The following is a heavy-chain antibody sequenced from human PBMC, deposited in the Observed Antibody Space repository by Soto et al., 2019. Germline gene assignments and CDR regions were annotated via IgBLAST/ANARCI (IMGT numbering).Heavy chain of an antibody. CDR1: C. CDR3: ARGFIPGSPYEGGWYYFHS. V-gene: IGHV4-34*01. D-gene: IGHD3-10*01. Sequence: CCRRIRKTTGKGLEWIGEINHSGSTNYNPSLKSRVTISIDRSKNQFSLNLNSVTAADTAVYYCARGFIPGSPYEGGWYYFHSWGKAIQV. J-gene: IGHJ4*02. CDR2: INHSGST.